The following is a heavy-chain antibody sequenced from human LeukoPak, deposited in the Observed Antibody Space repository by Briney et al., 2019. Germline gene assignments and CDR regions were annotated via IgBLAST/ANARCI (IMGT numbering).Heavy chain of an antibody. CDR2: ISYDGSNK. CDR3: ARDSGYYDSSGGDY. V-gene: IGHV3-30*03. J-gene: IGHJ4*02. D-gene: IGHD3-22*01. CDR1: GFTFSSYG. Sequence: PGGSLRLPCAASGFTFSSYGMHWVRQAPGKGLEWVAVISYDGSNKYYADSVKGRFTISRDNSKNTLYLQMNSLRAEDTAVYYCARDSGYYDSSGGDYWGQGTLVTVSS.